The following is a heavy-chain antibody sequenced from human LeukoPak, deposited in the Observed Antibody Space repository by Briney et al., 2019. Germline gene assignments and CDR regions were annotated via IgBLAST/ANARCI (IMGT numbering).Heavy chain of an antibody. CDR2: ISSSSGYT. J-gene: IGHJ6*02. Sequence: GGSLRLSCAASGFTFSDYYMSWIRQAPGKGLEWVSYISSSSGYTNYADSVKGRFTISRDNAKNSLYLQMNSLRAEDTAVYYCANIPQVMNYGMDVWGQGTTVTAPS. V-gene: IGHV3-11*03. CDR3: ANIPQVMNYGMDV. CDR1: GFTFSDYY. D-gene: IGHD3-16*01.